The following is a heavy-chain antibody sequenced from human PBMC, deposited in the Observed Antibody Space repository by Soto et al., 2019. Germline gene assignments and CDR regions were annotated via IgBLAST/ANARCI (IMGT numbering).Heavy chain of an antibody. J-gene: IGHJ4*02. D-gene: IGHD1-26*01. CDR2: IKPDGSDV. CDR1: GFSFRNSF. V-gene: IGHV3-7*03. Sequence: GGSLRLSCAASGFSFRNSFMAWVRQAPGKGLEWVASIKPDGSDVYYVDSVMGRFTISRDNAKNSLSLQMSSLRVEDTAFYYCATDLNWESMWGQGVLVTVSS. CDR3: ATDLNWESM.